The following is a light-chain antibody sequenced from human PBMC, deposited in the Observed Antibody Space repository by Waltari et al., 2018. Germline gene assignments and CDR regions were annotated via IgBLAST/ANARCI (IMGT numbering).Light chain of an antibody. J-gene: IGLJ2*01. V-gene: IGLV3-25*03. Sequence: SYELTQPPSVSVSPGQPARTTCSGDALPKQDAYWYQQRPGQAPVLVIYRDTERPSGIPERFSGSSSGTIVTLTISGVQAEDEADYYCQSADSSGNYVVFGGGTKLTVL. CDR1: ALPKQD. CDR2: RDT. CDR3: QSADSSGNYVV.